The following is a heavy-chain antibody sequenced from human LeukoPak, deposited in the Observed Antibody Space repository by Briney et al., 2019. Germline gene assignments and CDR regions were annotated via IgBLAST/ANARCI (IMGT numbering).Heavy chain of an antibody. CDR3: ARALTVRGDLNFDY. V-gene: IGHV3-13*04. J-gene: IGHJ4*02. CDR2: IGTAGDT. CDR1: GFTLSDHD. D-gene: IGHD3-10*01. Sequence: GGSLRLSCAASGFTLSDHDMHWVRQATGKGLEWVSGIGTAGDTYYPGPVKGRFTISRENAKNSLYLQMNNLRAGDTAVYYCARALTVRGDLNFDYWGQGTLVTVSS.